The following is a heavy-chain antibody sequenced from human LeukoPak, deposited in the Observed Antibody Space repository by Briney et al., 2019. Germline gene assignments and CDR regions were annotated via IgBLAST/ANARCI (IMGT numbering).Heavy chain of an antibody. CDR3: AKSRNFDWLPSVY. CDR2: ISGSGGST. J-gene: IGHJ4*02. V-gene: IGHV3-23*01. Sequence: PGGSLRLSCAASGFTFSSYAMSWVRQAPGKGLEWVSGISGSGGSTYYADSVKGRFTISRDNSKNTLYLQMNSLRAEDTALYYCAKSRNFDWLPSVYWGQGTLVTVSS. CDR1: GFTFSSYA. D-gene: IGHD3-9*01.